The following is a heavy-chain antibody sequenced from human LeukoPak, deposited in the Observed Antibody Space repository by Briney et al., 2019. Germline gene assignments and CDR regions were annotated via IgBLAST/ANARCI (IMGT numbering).Heavy chain of an antibody. J-gene: IGHJ4*02. V-gene: IGHV4-59*01. CDR1: GGSISSYY. CDR2: IYYSGST. CDR3: ARDRSLDY. Sequence: SETLSLTCTVSGGSISSYYWSWIRQPPGKGLEWIGYIYYSGSTNYNPSLKSRVTISVDTSKNQFSLKMSSVTAADTAVYYCARDRSLDYWGQGTLVTVSS. D-gene: IGHD3-16*02.